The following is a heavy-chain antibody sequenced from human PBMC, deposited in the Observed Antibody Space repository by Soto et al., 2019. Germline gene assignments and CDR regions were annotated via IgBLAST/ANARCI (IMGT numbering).Heavy chain of an antibody. J-gene: IGHJ6*02. D-gene: IGHD3-3*01. Sequence: GGSLRLSCTASVFTVSSNYMIWVRQAPGKGLEWVSVIYDSGGTYYADSVKGRFTISRDDPKNTLYLQMHGLRAEDTAVYYCARQHDFWSGYSYKYGLDVWGQGTTVTVSS. V-gene: IGHV3-66*04. CDR3: ARQHDFWSGYSYKYGLDV. CDR1: VFTVSSNY. CDR2: IYDSGGT.